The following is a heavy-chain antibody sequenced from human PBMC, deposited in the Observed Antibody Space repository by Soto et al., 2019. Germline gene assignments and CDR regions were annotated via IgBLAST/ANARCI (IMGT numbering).Heavy chain of an antibody. CDR2: INPSGGST. D-gene: IGHD3-3*02. CDR3: ARVSSIYGVGAEPDAFDV. CDR1: GYTFTSYY. J-gene: IGHJ3*01. V-gene: IGHV1-46*01. Sequence: ASVKVSCKASGYTFTSYYMHWVRQAPGQGLEWMGIINPSGGSTSYAQKFQGRVTMTRDTSTSTVYMELSSLRSEDTVVYYCARVSSIYGVGAEPDAFDVWGQGTMVTVSS.